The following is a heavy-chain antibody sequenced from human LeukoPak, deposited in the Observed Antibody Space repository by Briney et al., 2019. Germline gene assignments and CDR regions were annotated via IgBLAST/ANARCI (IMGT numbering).Heavy chain of an antibody. Sequence: GGSLRLSCAASGFTFSSYAMSWVRQAPGKGLEWVSAISGSGGSTYYADSVKGRFTISRDNSKNTLYLQMNSLRAEDTAVYYCAMVTAMVPYYFDFWGQGTLVTVSS. J-gene: IGHJ4*02. D-gene: IGHD5-18*01. CDR2: ISGSGGST. CDR3: AMVTAMVPYYFDF. CDR1: GFTFSSYA. V-gene: IGHV3-23*01.